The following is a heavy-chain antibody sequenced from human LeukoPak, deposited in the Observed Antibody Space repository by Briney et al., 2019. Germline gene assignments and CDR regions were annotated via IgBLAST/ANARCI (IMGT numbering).Heavy chain of an antibody. V-gene: IGHV2-70*01. CDR1: GFSLSTSGMC. CDR2: IDWDDDK. J-gene: IGHJ5*02. CDR3: ARTQYSSGSWVYDP. D-gene: IGHD6-19*01. Sequence: SGPTLVNPTQTLTLTCTFSGFSLSTSGMCVSWIRQPPGKALEWLALIDWDDDKYYSTSLETRLTISKDTSKNQVVLTMTNMDPVDTATYYCARTQYSSGSWVYDPWGQGTLVTVSS.